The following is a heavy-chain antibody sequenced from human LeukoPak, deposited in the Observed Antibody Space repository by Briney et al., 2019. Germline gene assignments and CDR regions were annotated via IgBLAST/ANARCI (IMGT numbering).Heavy chain of an antibody. CDR3: AREGPHYDFWSGYQEYYYYMDV. V-gene: IGHV3-11*04. D-gene: IGHD3-3*01. CDR1: GFTFSDYY. Sequence: GGSLRLSCAASGFTFSDYYMSWIRQAPGKGLEWVSYISSSGSTIYYADSVKGRFTISRDNAKNSLYLQMNSLRAEDTAVYYCAREGPHYDFWSGYQEYYYYMDVWGKGITVTVSS. CDR2: ISSSGSTI. J-gene: IGHJ6*03.